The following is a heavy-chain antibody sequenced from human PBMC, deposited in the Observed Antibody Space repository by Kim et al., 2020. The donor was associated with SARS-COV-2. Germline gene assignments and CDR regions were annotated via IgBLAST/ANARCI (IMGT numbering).Heavy chain of an antibody. V-gene: IGHV4-59*01. D-gene: IGHD3-10*01. CDR2: GAP. CDR3: ARADNYIFS. J-gene: IGHJ5*02. Sequence: GAPDYDATLKSRVTISLGASKNQFSLQLGSVTDADTAVYYCARADNYIFSWGRGILVTVSS.